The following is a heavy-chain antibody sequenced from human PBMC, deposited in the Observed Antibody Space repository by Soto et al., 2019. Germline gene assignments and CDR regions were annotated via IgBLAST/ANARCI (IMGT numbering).Heavy chain of an antibody. J-gene: IGHJ4*02. CDR3: TRGPSGDKVDY. Sequence: PSETLSLTCAVSGGSISSGGYSWSWIRQPPGKGLEWIGYIYHSGSTYCNPSLKSRVTISVDRSKNQFSLKLSSVTAADTAVYYCTRGPSGDKVDYWGQGTLVTVSS. CDR1: GGSISSGGYS. V-gene: IGHV4-30-2*01. D-gene: IGHD7-27*01. CDR2: IYHSGST.